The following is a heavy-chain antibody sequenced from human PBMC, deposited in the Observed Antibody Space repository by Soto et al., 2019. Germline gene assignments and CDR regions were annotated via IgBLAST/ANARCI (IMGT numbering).Heavy chain of an antibody. CDR3: AKTSRFTMVRGVIQHYYYYYYMDV. V-gene: IGHV3-30*18. D-gene: IGHD3-10*01. CDR2: ISYDGSNK. Sequence: PGGSLRLSCAASGFTFSSYGMHWVRQAPGKGLEWVAVISYDGSNKYYADSVKGRFTISRDNSKNTLYLQMNSLRAEDTAVYYCAKTSRFTMVRGVIQHYYYYYYMDVWGKGTTVTVSS. J-gene: IGHJ6*03. CDR1: GFTFSSYG.